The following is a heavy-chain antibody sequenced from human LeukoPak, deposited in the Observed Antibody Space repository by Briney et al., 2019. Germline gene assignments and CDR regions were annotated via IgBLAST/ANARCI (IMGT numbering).Heavy chain of an antibody. J-gene: IGHJ4*02. CDR3: ARGLKGYGSGSYYIGHSLDY. Sequence: PGGSLRLSCAASGFTFSSYGMHWVRQAPGKGLEWVSYISSSSSTIYYADSVKGRFTISRDNAKNSLYLQMNSLRAEDTAVYYCARGLKGYGSGSYYIGHSLDYWGQGTLATVSS. D-gene: IGHD3-10*01. V-gene: IGHV3-48*01. CDR2: ISSSSSTI. CDR1: GFTFSSYG.